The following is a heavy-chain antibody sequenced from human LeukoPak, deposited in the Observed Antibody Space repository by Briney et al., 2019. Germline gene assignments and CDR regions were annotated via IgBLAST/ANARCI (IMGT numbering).Heavy chain of an antibody. D-gene: IGHD4-23*01. V-gene: IGHV4-39*07. CDR2: IYYTGVT. CDR3: ARERSSSGGHNWFDP. Sequence: SETLSLTYTVSGGYIITSGHYWGWIRQPPGKGLEWIGSIYYTGVTSTNPFFRSRMSISVDTPKNQFSLNLTSVTAADAAVYYCARERSSSGGHNWFDPWGQGTLVTVSS. CDR1: GGYIITSGHY. J-gene: IGHJ5*02.